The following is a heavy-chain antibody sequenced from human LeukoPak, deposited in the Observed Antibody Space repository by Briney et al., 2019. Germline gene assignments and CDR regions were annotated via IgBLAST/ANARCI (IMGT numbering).Heavy chain of an antibody. CDR3: ARVGGDYGVIIPSWFDY. V-gene: IGHV4-59*01. D-gene: IGHD4-17*01. CDR1: SGSISSYY. J-gene: IGHJ4*02. CDR2: IYYSGST. Sequence: PSETLSLTCTVSSGSISSYYWSWIRQPPGKGLEWIGYIYYSGSTNYNPSLKSRVTISVDTSKNQFSLKLSSVTAADTAVYYCARVGGDYGVIIPSWFDYWGQGTLVTVSS.